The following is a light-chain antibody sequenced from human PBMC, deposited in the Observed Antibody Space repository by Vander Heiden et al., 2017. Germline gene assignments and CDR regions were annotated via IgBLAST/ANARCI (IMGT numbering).Light chain of an antibody. CDR2: DAF. J-gene: IGKJ5*01. Sequence: EIVLTQSSATLSLSPGERATLSCRASQSVSSYLAWYQQKPGQAPRLLIYDAFNRATGIPARFSGSGSGTDFTLSISSLEPEDSAVYYCQQRNNWQISFGQGTRLEIK. V-gene: IGKV3-11*01. CDR1: QSVSSY. CDR3: QQRNNWQIS.